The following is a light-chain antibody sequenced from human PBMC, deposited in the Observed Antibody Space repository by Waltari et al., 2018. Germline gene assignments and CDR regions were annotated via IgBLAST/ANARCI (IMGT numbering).Light chain of an antibody. Sequence: EIVMTQSPATLSVSPGERATLSCRASQSVSRNLAWYKQTPGQAPRLPIYGSSTRATGIPARFSGSGSGTEFTLNISSLQSEDFAVYYCLQYNNWPPLTVGGGTKVEIK. CDR2: GSS. J-gene: IGKJ4*01. CDR1: QSVSRN. V-gene: IGKV3-15*01. CDR3: LQYNNWPPLT.